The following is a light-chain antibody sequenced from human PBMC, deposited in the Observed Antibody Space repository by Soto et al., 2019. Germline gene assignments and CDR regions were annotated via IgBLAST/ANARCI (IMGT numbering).Light chain of an antibody. V-gene: IGLV2-14*01. CDR2: DVS. CDR3: SSYTTSNTRQIV. CDR1: SSDVGGYNY. Sequence: QSALTQPASASGSPGQPITISCTGTSSDVGGYNYVSWYQQHPGKAPKFMIYDVSNRPSGVSNRFSGSKSGNTASLTISGLQAEDDADYYCSSYTTSNTRQIVFGTGTMVTV. J-gene: IGLJ1*01.